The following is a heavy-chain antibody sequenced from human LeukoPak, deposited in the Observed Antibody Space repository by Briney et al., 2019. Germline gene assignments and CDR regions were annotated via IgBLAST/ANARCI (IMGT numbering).Heavy chain of an antibody. CDR1: GFTFSMSA. V-gene: IGHV3-64D*09. D-gene: IGHD3-10*01. CDR3: VVVRWFGGSNWFDP. Sequence: PGGALRLSCSASGFTFSMSAMHWVRQGPGKGLQYVSAISSNGGSTYYADSVKGRFTISRDNSKNTLHLQMSSLRPEDTAVYYCVVVRWFGGSNWFDPWGQGTLVTVSS. J-gene: IGHJ5*02. CDR2: ISSNGGST.